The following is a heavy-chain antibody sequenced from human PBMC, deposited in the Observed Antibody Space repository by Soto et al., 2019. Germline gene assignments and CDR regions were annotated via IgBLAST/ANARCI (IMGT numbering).Heavy chain of an antibody. CDR3: AREGRIAARSDWD. D-gene: IGHD6-6*01. V-gene: IGHV3-30-3*01. J-gene: IGHJ4*02. Sequence: QVQLVESGGGVVQPGRSLRLSCAASGFTFSSYAMHWVRQAPGKGLEWVAVISYDGSNKYYADSVKGRFTISRDNSKNTLYLQMNSLRAEDTAVYYCAREGRIAARSDWDWGQGTLVTVSS. CDR2: ISYDGSNK. CDR1: GFTFSSYA.